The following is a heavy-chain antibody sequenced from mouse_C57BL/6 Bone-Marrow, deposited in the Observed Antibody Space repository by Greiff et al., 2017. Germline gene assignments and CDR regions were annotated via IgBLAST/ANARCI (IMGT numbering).Heavy chain of an antibody. CDR2: IDPSDSYT. V-gene: IGHV1-69*01. CDR3: ARRGYGSSYDWYFDV. D-gene: IGHD1-1*01. CDR1: GYTFTSYW. Sequence: VQLQQPGAELVMPGASVKLSCKASGYTFTSYWMHWVKQRPGQGLEWIGEIDPSDSYTNYNQKFKGKSTLTVDKSSSTAYMQLSSLTSEDSAVYYCARRGYGSSYDWYFDVWGTGTTGTVSS. J-gene: IGHJ1*03.